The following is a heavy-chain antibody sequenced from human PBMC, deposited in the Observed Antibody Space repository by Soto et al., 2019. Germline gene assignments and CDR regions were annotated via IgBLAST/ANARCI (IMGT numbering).Heavy chain of an antibody. D-gene: IGHD6-19*01. V-gene: IGHV3-23*01. Sequence: GESLKISCAASGFTFSSYAMSWVRQAPGKGLEWVSAISGSGGSTYYADSVKGRFTISRDNSKNTLYLQMNSLRAEDTAVYYCAKAAPGIAVAGTYYYGMDVWGQGTTVTVSS. CDR3: AKAAPGIAVAGTYYYGMDV. CDR1: GFTFSSYA. J-gene: IGHJ6*02. CDR2: ISGSGGST.